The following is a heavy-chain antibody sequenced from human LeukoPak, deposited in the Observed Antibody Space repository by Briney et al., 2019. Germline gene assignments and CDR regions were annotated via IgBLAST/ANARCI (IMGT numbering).Heavy chain of an antibody. CDR3: ARDPYYDSSGHHLDY. CDR2: ISAYNGNT. J-gene: IGHJ4*02. V-gene: IGHV1-18*01. D-gene: IGHD3-22*01. Sequence: EASVRVSCKASGYTFTSYGISWVRQAPGQGLEWMGWISAYNGNTNYAQKLQGRVTMTTDTSTSTAYMELRSLRSDDTAVYYCARDPYYDSSGHHLDYWGQGTLVTVSS. CDR1: GYTFTSYG.